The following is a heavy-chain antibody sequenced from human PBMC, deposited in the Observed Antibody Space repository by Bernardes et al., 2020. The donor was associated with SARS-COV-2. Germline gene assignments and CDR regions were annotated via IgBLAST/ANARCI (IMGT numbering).Heavy chain of an antibody. V-gene: IGHV1-2*02. CDR3: AARPPDYGDYHYGMDV. CDR2: IDPNSGGT. D-gene: IGHD4-17*01. J-gene: IGHJ6*02. CDR1: GYSFSAYY. Sequence: ASVKVSCKASGYSFSAYYMEWVRQAPGQGLEWLGWIDPNSGGTNFAQKFQERVTITRDMSTSTAYMELSSLRSEDTAVYYCAARPPDYGDYHYGMDVWGQGTTVTVSS.